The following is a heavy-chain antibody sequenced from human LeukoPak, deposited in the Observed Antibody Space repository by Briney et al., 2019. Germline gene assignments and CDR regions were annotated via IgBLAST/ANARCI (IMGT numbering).Heavy chain of an antibody. Sequence: ASETLSLTCTVSGGSVNSGIYYWSWIRQPPGKGLEWIGYISYTGSTNYNPSVRSRVTISIDTSKNQFSLNLSSMTTADTAVYYCARVTGDYPKYHYDYWGQGTLVTVSS. CDR2: ISYTGST. CDR3: ARVTGDYPKYHYDY. V-gene: IGHV4-61*01. D-gene: IGHD4-17*01. J-gene: IGHJ4*02. CDR1: GGSVNSGIYY.